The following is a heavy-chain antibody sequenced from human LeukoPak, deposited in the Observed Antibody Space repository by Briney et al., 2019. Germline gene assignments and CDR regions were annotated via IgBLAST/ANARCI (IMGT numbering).Heavy chain of an antibody. CDR1: GGSFSGYY. J-gene: IGHJ5*02. CDR2: TNHSGST. V-gene: IGHV4-34*01. D-gene: IGHD2-2*02. CDR3: ARERGLVVPAAIPAGWFNP. Sequence: PSETLSLTCAVYGGSFSGYYWSWIRQPPGKGLEWIGETNHSGSTYYNPSLKSRVTISVDTSKNQFSLKLSSVTAADTAVYYCARERGLVVPAAIPAGWFNPWGQGTLVTVSS.